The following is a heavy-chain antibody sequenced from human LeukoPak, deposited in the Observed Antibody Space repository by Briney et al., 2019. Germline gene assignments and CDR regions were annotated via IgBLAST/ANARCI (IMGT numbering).Heavy chain of an antibody. J-gene: IGHJ4*02. V-gene: IGHV3-23*01. Sequence: PGGSLRLSCAASGFTFSSYAMSWVRQAPGKGLEWASAISGSGGSTYYADSVKGRFTISRDNSKNTLYLQMNSLRAEDTAVYYCAKDQYDSSGYFILPCDYWGQGTLVTVSS. CDR1: GFTFSSYA. D-gene: IGHD3-22*01. CDR3: AKDQYDSSGYFILPCDY. CDR2: ISGSGGST.